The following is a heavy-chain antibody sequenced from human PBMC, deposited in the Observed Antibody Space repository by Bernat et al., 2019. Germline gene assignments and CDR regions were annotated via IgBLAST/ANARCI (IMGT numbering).Heavy chain of an antibody. CDR2: IYYSGST. V-gene: IGHV4-39*01. Sequence: QLQLQESGPGLVKPSETLSLTCTVSGGSISSSSYYWGWIHQPPGKGLEWIGSIYYSGSTYYNPSLKSRVTISVDTSKTPFSLKLTSVTAADPAVYYCARRGSSGYYLYYFDYWGQGTLVTVSS. CDR1: GGSISSSSYY. CDR3: ARRGSSGYYLYYFDY. D-gene: IGHD3-22*01. J-gene: IGHJ4*02.